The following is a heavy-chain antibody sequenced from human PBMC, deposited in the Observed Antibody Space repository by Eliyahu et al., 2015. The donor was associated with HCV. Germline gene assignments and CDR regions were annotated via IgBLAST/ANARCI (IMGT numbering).Heavy chain of an antibody. D-gene: IGHD2-2*01. CDR3: ARGWWLGVPAAMWNWYFDL. J-gene: IGHJ2*01. CDR1: GYTFTSYD. CDR2: MNPNSGNT. V-gene: IGHV1-8*01. Sequence: QVQLVQSGAEVKKPGASVKVSCKASGYTFTSYDINWVRQATGQGLEWMGWMNPNSGNTGYAQKFQGRVTMTRNTSISTAYMELSSLRSEDTAVYYCARGWWLGVPAAMWNWYFDLWGRGTLVTVSS.